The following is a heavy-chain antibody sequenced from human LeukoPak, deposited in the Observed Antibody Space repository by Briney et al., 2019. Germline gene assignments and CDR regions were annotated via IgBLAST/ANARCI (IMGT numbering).Heavy chain of an antibody. CDR3: ARTYYDFWSGYYTGVRSTEFDY. D-gene: IGHD3-3*01. CDR1: GFTFSSYW. Sequence: QPGGSLRLSCAASGFTFSSYWMHWVRQAPGKGLVWVSRINSDGSSTSYADSVKGRFTISRDNAKNTLYLQMNSLRAEDTAVYYCARTYYDFWSGYYTGVRSTEFDYWGQGTLVTVSS. CDR2: INSDGSST. V-gene: IGHV3-74*01. J-gene: IGHJ4*02.